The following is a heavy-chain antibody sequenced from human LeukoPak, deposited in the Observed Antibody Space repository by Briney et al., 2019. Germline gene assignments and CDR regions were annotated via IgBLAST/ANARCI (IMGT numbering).Heavy chain of an antibody. CDR1: GFTFSAYY. Sequence: GGSLRLSCAASGFTFSAYYISWIRQAPGKGLEWVSYISSSSNYTNYADSVKGRFTISRDNAKNSLYLQMNSLTAEDTAVYYCARQGNNWFDPWGQGTLVTVSS. CDR3: ARQGNNWFDP. V-gene: IGHV3-11*06. CDR2: ISSSSNYT. J-gene: IGHJ5*02.